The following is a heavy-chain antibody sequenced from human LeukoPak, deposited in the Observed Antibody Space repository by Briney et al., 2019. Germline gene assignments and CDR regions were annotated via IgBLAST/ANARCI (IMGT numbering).Heavy chain of an antibody. V-gene: IGHV1-2*02. CDR2: INPNTGGT. CDR3: AKDFRDQWLVNAFHI. J-gene: IGHJ3*02. Sequence: ASVKVSCKASEYTFTRYYMHWVRQAPGQGLEWRGWINPNTGGTNYAQKFQGRVTMTRDTSITTAYMELRSLEYDDTAVYYCAKDFRDQWLVNAFHIWGQGTMVTVSS. CDR1: EYTFTRYY. D-gene: IGHD6-19*01.